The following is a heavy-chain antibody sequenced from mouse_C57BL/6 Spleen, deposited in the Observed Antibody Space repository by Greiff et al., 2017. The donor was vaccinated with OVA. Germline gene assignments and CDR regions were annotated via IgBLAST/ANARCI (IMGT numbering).Heavy chain of an antibody. CDR2: IYPGSGST. CDR1: GYPFTSYW. Sequence: VQLQESGAELVKPGASVQMSCKASGYPFTSYWITWVKQRPGQGLEWIGDIYPGSGSTNYNEKFKSKATLTVDKSSSTAYMQLSSLTSEDSAVYYCARDYYGSALADWGQGTTLTVSS. CDR3: ARDYYGSALAD. J-gene: IGHJ2*01. V-gene: IGHV1-55*01. D-gene: IGHD1-1*01.